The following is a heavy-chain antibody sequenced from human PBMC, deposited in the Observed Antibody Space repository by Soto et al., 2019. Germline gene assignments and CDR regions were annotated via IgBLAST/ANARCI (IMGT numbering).Heavy chain of an antibody. V-gene: IGHV3-30*18. CDR2: ISYDGSNK. CDR1: GFTFSSYG. Sequence: GGSLRLSCAASGFTFSSYGMHWVRQAPGKGLEWVAVISYDGSNKYYADSVKGRFTISRDNSKNTLYLQMNSLRAEDTAVYYCAKDLGYYYYGMDVWGQGTTVTVSS. CDR3: AKDLGYYYYGMDV. J-gene: IGHJ6*02.